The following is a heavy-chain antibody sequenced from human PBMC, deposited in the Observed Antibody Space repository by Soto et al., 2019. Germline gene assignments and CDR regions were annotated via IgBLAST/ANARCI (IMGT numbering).Heavy chain of an antibody. V-gene: IGHV3-21*01. D-gene: IGHD3-10*01. CDR2: ISSSSSYI. J-gene: IGHJ6*02. CDR1: GFTFSSYS. Sequence: EVQLVESGGGLVKPGGSLRLSCAASGFTFSSYSMNWVRQAPGKGLEWVSSISSSSSYIYYADSVKGRFTISRDNAKNSLYLQMNSLRAEDTAVYYCARDPPPKRGGRGVDVWGQGTTVTVSS. CDR3: ARDPPPKRGGRGVDV.